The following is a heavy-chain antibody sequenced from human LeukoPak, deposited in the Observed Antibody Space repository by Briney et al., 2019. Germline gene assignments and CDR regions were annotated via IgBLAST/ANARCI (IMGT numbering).Heavy chain of an antibody. J-gene: IGHJ3*02. CDR3: AKEWSAFDI. Sequence: GGSLRLSCAASGLTVTDYYMHWIRQAPGKGLEWVSFIGGSASNIYYADSVKGRFTISRDNAKNSLYLQMNSLRAEGTAVYYYAKEWSAFDIWGQGTMVTVSS. CDR2: IGGSASNI. CDR1: GLTVTDYY. V-gene: IGHV3-11*04. D-gene: IGHD2-15*01.